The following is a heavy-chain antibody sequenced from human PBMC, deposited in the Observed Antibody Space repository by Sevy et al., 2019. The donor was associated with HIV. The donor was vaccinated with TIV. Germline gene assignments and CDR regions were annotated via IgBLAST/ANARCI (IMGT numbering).Heavy chain of an antibody. CDR3: AAVAADKGYFNI. D-gene: IGHD6-19*01. V-gene: IGHV3-72*01. CDR2: IRSKPKGFTT. Sequence: GGSLRLSCAASGFRLGDLYMDWVRQAPGKGLEWVGRIRSKPKGFTTEDAASVKGRFTISRDDSQNSLYLQMNSLKTDDTARYYCAAVAADKGYFNIWGRGTLVTVSS. CDR1: GFRLGDLY. J-gene: IGHJ2*01.